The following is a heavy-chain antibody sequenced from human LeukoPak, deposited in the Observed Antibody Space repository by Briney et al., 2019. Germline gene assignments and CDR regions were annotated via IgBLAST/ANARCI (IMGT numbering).Heavy chain of an antibody. D-gene: IGHD4-11*01. CDR2: MNPDNGNK. Sequence: GASVKVSCKSSGYTFTSYDINWVRQATGQGLEWMGWMNPDNGNKGHAQNFQGRVTMTRNTSINTAYMELSSLGSDDTAVYYGARTLRLQSWFDPWGQGTLVTVSS. J-gene: IGHJ5*02. CDR1: GYTFTSYD. CDR3: ARTLRLQSWFDP. V-gene: IGHV1-8*01.